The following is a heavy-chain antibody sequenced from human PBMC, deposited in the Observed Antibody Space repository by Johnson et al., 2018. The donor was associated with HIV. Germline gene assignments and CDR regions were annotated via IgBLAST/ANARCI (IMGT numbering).Heavy chain of an antibody. CDR2: ISYDGSNK. V-gene: IGHV3-30*18. D-gene: IGHD3-3*01. CDR3: AKDLGGSKTDEWGTDYYEFWNSYPVQDPRVVVGTFDI. CDR1: GFPFRSYA. Sequence: QVQLVESGGGVVQPGRSLRLSCTASGFPFRSYAMHWVRQAPGKGLEWVALISYDGSNKYYADSVKGRFTISRDNSKNTLYLQMNSLTSEATAVYYCAKDLGGSKTDEWGTDYYEFWNSYPVQDPRVVVGTFDIWGHGTMVTVSS. J-gene: IGHJ3*02.